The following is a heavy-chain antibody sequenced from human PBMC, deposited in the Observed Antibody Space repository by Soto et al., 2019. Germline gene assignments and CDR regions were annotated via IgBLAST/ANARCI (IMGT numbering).Heavy chain of an antibody. Sequence: SETLSLTCTVSGGSISSGGYYWSWIRQHPGKGLEWIGYIYYSGSTYYNPSLKSRVTISVDTSKNQFSLKLSSVTAADTAVYYCARGGYCSGGSCYCYWFDPWGQGTLVTVSS. CDR2: IYYSGST. CDR3: ARGGYCSGGSCYCYWFDP. J-gene: IGHJ5*02. D-gene: IGHD2-15*01. V-gene: IGHV4-31*03. CDR1: GGSISSGGYY.